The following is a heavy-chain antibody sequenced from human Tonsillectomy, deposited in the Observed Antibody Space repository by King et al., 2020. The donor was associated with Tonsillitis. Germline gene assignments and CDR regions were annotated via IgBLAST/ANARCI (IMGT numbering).Heavy chain of an antibody. Sequence: QLVQSGGGLVQPGGSLRLSCAASGFTFSSYEMNWVRQAPGKGLEWVSYISSSGSTIYYADSVKGRFTISRDNAKNSLYLQMNSLRAEDTAVYYCARDNRRAVDCSSTSCYEGAFDIWGQGTMVTVSS. CDR1: GFTFSSYE. V-gene: IGHV3-48*03. CDR3: ARDNRRAVDCSSTSCYEGAFDI. J-gene: IGHJ3*02. CDR2: ISSSGSTI. D-gene: IGHD2-2*01.